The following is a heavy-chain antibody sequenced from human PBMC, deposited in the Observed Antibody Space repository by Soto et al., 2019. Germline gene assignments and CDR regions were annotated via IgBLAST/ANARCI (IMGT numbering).Heavy chain of an antibody. D-gene: IGHD2-15*01. Sequence: GGSLRLSCAATVFTFSGYGMHWVRQAPGKGLEWVAVVRHDGSNIHYADFVKGRFTISRDNSKNTLDLQMNSLRAEDTAVYYCAREGRYCSGGSCYSFGAFDIWGQGTMVTVSS. CDR3: AREGRYCSGGSCYSFGAFDI. J-gene: IGHJ3*02. CDR1: VFTFSGYG. CDR2: VRHDGSNI. V-gene: IGHV3-33*01.